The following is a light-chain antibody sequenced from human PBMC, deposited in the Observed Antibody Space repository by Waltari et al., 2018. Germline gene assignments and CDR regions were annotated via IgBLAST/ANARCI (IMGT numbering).Light chain of an antibody. V-gene: IGKV4-1*01. CDR1: QSVLYSSDNKNY. CDR2: LAS. J-gene: IGKJ2*01. CDR3: QQYYSALPYT. Sequence: DIVMTQSPDSLAVSLGERVTINCKSSQSVLYSSDNKNYLAWYQQKPGQPPNLLIYLASTRESGVPDRFSGSGSGTDFTLTISSLQAEDVAVYYCQQYYSALPYTFGQGTKLEIK.